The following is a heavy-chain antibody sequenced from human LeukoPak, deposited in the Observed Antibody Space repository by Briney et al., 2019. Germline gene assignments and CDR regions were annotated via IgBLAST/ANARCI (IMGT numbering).Heavy chain of an antibody. J-gene: IGHJ4*02. CDR3: ASNYYDSSGPDIYFDY. Sequence: SVRVSCKASGGTFSSYTISWVRQAPGQGLEWMGRIIPILGIANYAQKFQGRVTITADKSTSTAYIGLSSLRSEDTAVYYCASNYYDSSGPDIYFDYWGQGTLVTVSS. D-gene: IGHD3-22*01. V-gene: IGHV1-69*02. CDR1: GGTFSSYT. CDR2: IIPILGIA.